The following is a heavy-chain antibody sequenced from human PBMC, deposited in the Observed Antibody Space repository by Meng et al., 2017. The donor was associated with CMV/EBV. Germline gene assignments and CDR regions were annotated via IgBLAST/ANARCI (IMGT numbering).Heavy chain of an antibody. CDR1: GGTFSSYA. CDR2: IIPIFGTA. J-gene: IGHJ6*02. Sequence: SVKVSCKASGGTFSSYAISWVRQAPGQGLEWMGGIIPIFGTANYAQKFQGRVTITTDESTSTAYMELSSLRSEDTAVYYCARGAGYCSSTSCEHYYGMDVWGQGTTVTVSS. D-gene: IGHD2-2*01. V-gene: IGHV1-69*05. CDR3: ARGAGYCSSTSCEHYYGMDV.